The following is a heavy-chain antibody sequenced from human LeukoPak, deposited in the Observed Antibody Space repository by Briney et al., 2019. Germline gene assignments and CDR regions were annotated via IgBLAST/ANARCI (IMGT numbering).Heavy chain of an antibody. V-gene: IGHV1-18*01. CDR2: ISAYNANT. Sequence: ASVKVSCKASGYTFTSFGISWVRQAPGQGLEWMGWISAYNANTNFAQNLQGRDTMTTDTSTSTAYMELRSLRSDDTAVYYCARVQGSSGWYIFDYWGQGTLVTVSS. CDR1: GYTFTSFG. CDR3: ARVQGSSGWYIFDY. J-gene: IGHJ4*02. D-gene: IGHD6-19*01.